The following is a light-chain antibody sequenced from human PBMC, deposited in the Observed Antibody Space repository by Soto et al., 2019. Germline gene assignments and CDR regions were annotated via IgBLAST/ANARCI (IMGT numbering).Light chain of an antibody. CDR3: SSYTRSSTVI. V-gene: IGLV2-14*01. J-gene: IGLJ2*01. CDR2: GVN. CDR1: SSDVGGYNY. Sequence: QSALTQPASVSGSPGQSITISCTGTSSDVGGYNYVSWYQQHPGKAPKLLIYGVNNRPSAVSNRFSGSKSGNTASLTISGLQAEDEADYYCSSYTRSSTVIFGGGTKLTVL.